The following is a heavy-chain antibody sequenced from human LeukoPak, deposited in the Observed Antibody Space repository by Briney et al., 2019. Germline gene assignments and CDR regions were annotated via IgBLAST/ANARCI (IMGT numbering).Heavy chain of an antibody. D-gene: IGHD4-17*01. Sequence: ASVKVSCKASGYTFTGYSIYWVRQAPGQGLEWMGWINPNSGDTNFAQKFQDRVTLTRDTSIRTAYMELTNLRSDDTAVYYCARPNGDYYNWFDPWGQGTLVTVSS. CDR2: INPNSGDT. V-gene: IGHV1-2*02. CDR3: ARPNGDYYNWFDP. CDR1: GYTFTGYS. J-gene: IGHJ5*02.